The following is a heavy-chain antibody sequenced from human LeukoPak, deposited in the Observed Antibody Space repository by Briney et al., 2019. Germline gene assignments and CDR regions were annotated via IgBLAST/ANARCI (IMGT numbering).Heavy chain of an antibody. CDR3: ATVQWLRSRVEKYYFDY. CDR1: GYTLTELS. V-gene: IGHV1-24*01. J-gene: IGHJ4*02. Sequence: VASVKVSCKVSGYTLTELSMHWVRQAPGKGLGWMGGFDPEDGETIYAQKFQGRVTMTEDTSTDTAYMELSSLRSEDTAVYYCATVQWLRSRVEKYYFDYWGQGTLVTVSS. CDR2: FDPEDGET. D-gene: IGHD5-12*01.